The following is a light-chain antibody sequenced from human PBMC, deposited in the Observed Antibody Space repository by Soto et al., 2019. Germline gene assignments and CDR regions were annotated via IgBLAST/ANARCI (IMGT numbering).Light chain of an antibody. J-gene: IGKJ4*01. Sequence: DFQMTQSPSSLSASVGDRVTITCRASQGINNDLAWFQQKPGNVPKVLIYAASTLQSGVPSRFSGSGSGTDFTLTISRLQPEDVATYNCHNYNSAPPAGTFGGGTKVEIK. CDR2: AAS. CDR3: HNYNSAPPAGT. V-gene: IGKV1-27*01. CDR1: QGINND.